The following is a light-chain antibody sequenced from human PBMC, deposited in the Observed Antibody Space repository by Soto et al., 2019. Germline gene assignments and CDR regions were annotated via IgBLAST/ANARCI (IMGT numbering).Light chain of an antibody. CDR2: AAS. CDR3: QQTYSAPYT. J-gene: IGKJ2*01. V-gene: IGKV1-39*01. CDR1: QTINTY. Sequence: DLQMTQSPSSLSTSVGDRVTITCRASQTINTYLNWYQQKPGKAPKLLIYAASSLQSGVPSRFSGSGTGTDFTLAISSLQPEDFATYYCQQTYSAPYTFGQGTKLEI.